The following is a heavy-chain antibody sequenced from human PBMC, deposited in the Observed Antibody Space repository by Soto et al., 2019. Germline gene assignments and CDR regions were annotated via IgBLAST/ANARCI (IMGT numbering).Heavy chain of an antibody. J-gene: IGHJ4*02. CDR1: GCTFSSYS. Sequence: PGGSLRLSCAASGCTFSSYSMNWVRQAPGKGLEWVSSISSSSSYIYYADSVKGRFTISRDNAKNSLYLQMNSLRAEDTAVYYCARDKVFMITFGGVLFDYWGQGTLVTVSS. D-gene: IGHD3-16*01. CDR3: ARDKVFMITFGGVLFDY. CDR2: ISSSSSYI. V-gene: IGHV3-21*01.